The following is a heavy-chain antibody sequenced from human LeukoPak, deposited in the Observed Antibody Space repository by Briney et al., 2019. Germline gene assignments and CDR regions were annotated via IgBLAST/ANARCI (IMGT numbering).Heavy chain of an antibody. V-gene: IGHV3-30-3*01. D-gene: IGHD1-26*01. Sequence: GGSLRLSCAASGFTFSSYAMHWVRQAPGKGLEWVAVISYDGSNKYYADSVKGRFTISRDNSKNTLYLQMNSLRAEDTAVYYCASSEWELRQNWFDPWGQGTLVTVSS. CDR1: GFTFSSYA. CDR3: ASSEWELRQNWFDP. CDR2: ISYDGSNK. J-gene: IGHJ5*02.